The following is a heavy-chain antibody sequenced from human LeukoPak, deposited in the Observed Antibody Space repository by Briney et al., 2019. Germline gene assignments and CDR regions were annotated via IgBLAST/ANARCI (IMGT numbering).Heavy chain of an antibody. V-gene: IGHV5-51*01. Sequence: GESLKISCKGSGYSFTSYWIGWVRQMPGKGLEWMGIIYPGDSDTRYSPSFQGQVTISADKSISTAYLQWSSLKASDTAMYYCARQARGSYYDSSGYYFAFDIWGQGTMVTVSS. J-gene: IGHJ3*02. CDR3: ARQARGSYYDSSGYYFAFDI. CDR1: GYSFTSYW. CDR2: IYPGDSDT. D-gene: IGHD3-22*01.